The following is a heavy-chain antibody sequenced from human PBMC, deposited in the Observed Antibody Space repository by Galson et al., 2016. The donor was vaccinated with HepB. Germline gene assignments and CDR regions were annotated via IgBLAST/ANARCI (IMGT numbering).Heavy chain of an antibody. CDR1: GYTFTAYY. J-gene: IGHJ3*02. CDR2: INPNSGGT. D-gene: IGHD6-25*01. Sequence: SVKVSCKASGYTFTAYYMHWVRQAPGQGLEWLGWINPNSGGTNYAQKFQDWVTMTRDTSISTAYMELSRLRSDDTAVYYCARERSGAFDIWGQGTMVTVSS. V-gene: IGHV1-2*04. CDR3: ARERSGAFDI.